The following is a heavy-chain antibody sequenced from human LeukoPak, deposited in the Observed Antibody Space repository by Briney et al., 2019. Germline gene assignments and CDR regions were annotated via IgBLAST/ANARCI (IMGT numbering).Heavy chain of an antibody. V-gene: IGHV3-9*01. D-gene: IGHD2-21*01. CDR3: AKPIAPGSYYYGMDV. CDR1: GFTFDDYA. Sequence: PGGSLRLSCAASGFTFDDYAMHWVRQAPGKGLEWVSGISWNSGSIGYADSVKGRFTISRDNAKNSLYLQMNSLRAEDTALYYCAKPIAPGSYYYGMDVWGQGTTVTVSS. J-gene: IGHJ6*02. CDR2: ISWNSGSI.